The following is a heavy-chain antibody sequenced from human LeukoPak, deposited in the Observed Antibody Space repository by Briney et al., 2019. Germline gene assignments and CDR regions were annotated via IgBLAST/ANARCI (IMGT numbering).Heavy chain of an antibody. J-gene: IGHJ6*03. CDR1: GYTFTSYG. V-gene: IGHV1-18*01. Sequence: GASVKVSCKASGYTFTSYGISWVRQAPGQGLEWMGWISAYNGNTNYAQKLQGRVTMTTDTSTSTAYMELRSLRSDDTAVYYCARADGSGSYHYYYYYMDVWGKGTTVTISS. D-gene: IGHD3-10*01. CDR3: ARADGSGSYHYYYYYMDV. CDR2: ISAYNGNT.